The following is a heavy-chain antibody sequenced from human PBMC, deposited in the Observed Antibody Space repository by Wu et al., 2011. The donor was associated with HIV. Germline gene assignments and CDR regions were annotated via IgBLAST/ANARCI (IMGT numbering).Heavy chain of an antibody. V-gene: IGHV1-69*14. J-gene: IGHJ4*02. CDR1: GGSFSSYA. Sequence: QVQVVQSGAEVKKPGSSVKVSCKASGGSFSSYAVSWVRLAPGQGLEWMGRIIPMFNTANYAQNFQSRLTLTADKSTSTAYMELSSLRSDDTAIYYCAREAAVIGKNFDYWGQGSLVTVSS. CDR3: AREAAVIGKNFDY. CDR2: IIPMFNTA. D-gene: IGHD4-11*01.